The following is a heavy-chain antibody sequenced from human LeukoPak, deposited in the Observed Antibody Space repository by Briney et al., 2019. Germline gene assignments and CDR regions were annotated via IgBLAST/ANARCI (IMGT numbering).Heavy chain of an antibody. J-gene: IGHJ4*02. Sequence: SQTLSLTCTVSGGSISSGGYYWSWIRQHPGKGLEWIGYIYYSGSTYYNPSLKSRVTISVDTSKNQFSLKLSSVTAADTAVYYCARVTGSGWYFDYWGQRTLVTVSS. D-gene: IGHD6-19*01. CDR2: IYYSGST. CDR3: ARVTGSGWYFDY. V-gene: IGHV4-31*03. CDR1: GGSISSGGYY.